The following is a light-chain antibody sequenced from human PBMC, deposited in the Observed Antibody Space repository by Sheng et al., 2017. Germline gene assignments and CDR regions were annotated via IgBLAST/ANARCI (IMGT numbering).Light chain of an antibody. CDR1: QSVGTN. CDR2: GAS. Sequence: EIVMTQSPATLLVSPGERATLSCRASQSVGTNLAWYQQKPGQAPRLLIYGASSRATGIPDRFSGSGSGTDFTLTISRLEPEDFAVYYCQQYGSSPPFTFGPGTKVDIK. J-gene: IGKJ3*01. V-gene: IGKV3-20*01. CDR3: QQYGSSPPFT.